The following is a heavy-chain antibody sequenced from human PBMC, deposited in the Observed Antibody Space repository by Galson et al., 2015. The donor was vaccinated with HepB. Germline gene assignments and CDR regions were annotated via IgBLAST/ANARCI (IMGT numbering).Heavy chain of an antibody. D-gene: IGHD5-18*01. V-gene: IGHV2-5*02. J-gene: IGHJ3*02. CDR3: ANRIRTASHDVFDI. Sequence: PALVKPTQTLTLTCTFSGFSLTTSGVGVAWIRQPPGKALEWLAIIYWDDDKRYSPSLKTRLTITKDTPKNQVVLTMTNMDPVDTATYYCANRIRTASHDVFDIWGQGTMVTVSS. CDR1: GFSLTTSGVG. CDR2: IYWDDDK.